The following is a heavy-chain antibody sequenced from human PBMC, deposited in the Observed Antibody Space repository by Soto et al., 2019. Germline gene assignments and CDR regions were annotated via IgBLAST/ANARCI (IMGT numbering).Heavy chain of an antibody. CDR1: GFSVSSNY. CDR2: IYSGGST. V-gene: IGHV3-66*01. Sequence: PGGSLRLSCAASGFSVSSNYMSWVRQAPGKGLEWVSVIYSGGSTHYADSVKGRFTISRDNSKNTLFLQMNSLRVEDTAVYYCARDPDYYYDYWGQGTLVTDSS. D-gene: IGHD4-17*01. J-gene: IGHJ4*02. CDR3: ARDPDYYYDY.